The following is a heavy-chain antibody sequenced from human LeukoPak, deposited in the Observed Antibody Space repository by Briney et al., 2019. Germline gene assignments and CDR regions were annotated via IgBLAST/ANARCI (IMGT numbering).Heavy chain of an antibody. CDR1: GYTFSNYY. Sequence: ASVKVSCKASGYTFSNYYMHWVRQAPGQGLEWMGIVNPSGGYTTYAQKFQGRVTMTRDTSTSTVSMELSSLRSEDTAVYFCARQEDSSGYYYYYWGQGTLVTVSS. D-gene: IGHD3-22*01. J-gene: IGHJ4*02. CDR3: ARQEDSSGYYYYY. V-gene: IGHV1-46*01. CDR2: VNPSGGYT.